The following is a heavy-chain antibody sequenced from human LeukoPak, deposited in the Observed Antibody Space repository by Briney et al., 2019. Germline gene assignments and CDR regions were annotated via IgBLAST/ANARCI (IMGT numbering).Heavy chain of an antibody. CDR3: ARGGFSFGFENYIYMDV. CDR1: GDSVSNTGAT. CDR2: TYYRSKWNN. D-gene: IGHD5-18*01. Sequence: SQTLSLTCGISGDSVSNTGATWNWVRQSPSRGLEWLGRTYYRSKWNNDYAVSVKSRLTIKPDTSTNQFSLQLKSVTPEDTAVYYCARGGFSFGFENYIYMDVWGKGTTVTISS. V-gene: IGHV6-1*01. J-gene: IGHJ6*03.